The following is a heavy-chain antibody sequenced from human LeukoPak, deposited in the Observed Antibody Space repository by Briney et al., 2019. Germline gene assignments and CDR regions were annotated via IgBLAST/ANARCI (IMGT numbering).Heavy chain of an antibody. CDR1: EFTFSSYW. Sequence: GGSLRLSCEASEFTFSSYWMTWVRQAPGKGLEWLADIYQDGSEKYSVYSVRGRFTISRDNAENTVYLQMNGLRAEDTVIYYCARRGGIAAAGTAVDYWGQGTLVTVSS. D-gene: IGHD6-13*01. CDR2: IYQDGSEK. V-gene: IGHV3-7*01. J-gene: IGHJ4*02. CDR3: ARRGGIAAAGTAVDY.